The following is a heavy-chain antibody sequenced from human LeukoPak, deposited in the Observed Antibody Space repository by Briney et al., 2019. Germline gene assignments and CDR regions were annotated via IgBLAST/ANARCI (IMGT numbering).Heavy chain of an antibody. D-gene: IGHD1-26*01. J-gene: IGHJ4*02. CDR3: ARDHGSYYYFDY. Sequence: PGGSLRLSCAASGFTFSSYAMHWVRQAPGKGLEWVAVISHDGSNKYYADSVKGRFTISRDNSKNTLYLQMNSLRAEDTAVYYCARDHGSYYYFDYWGQGTLVTVSS. CDR2: ISHDGSNK. CDR1: GFTFSSYA. V-gene: IGHV3-30-3*01.